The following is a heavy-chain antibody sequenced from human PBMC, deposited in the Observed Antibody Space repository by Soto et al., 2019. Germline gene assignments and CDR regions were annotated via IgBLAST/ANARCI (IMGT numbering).Heavy chain of an antibody. CDR1: GSTFSGSA. D-gene: IGHD4-17*01. CDR2: IRSKANSYAT. CDR3: TSCEPHYYGGHDY. Sequence: PGGSLRLSCAASGSTFSGSATHWVRQASGKGLEWVGRIRSKANSYATAYAASVKGRFTISRDDSKNTAYLQMNSLKTEDTAVYYCTSCEPHYYGGHDYWGQGTLVTVSS. V-gene: IGHV3-73*01. J-gene: IGHJ4*02.